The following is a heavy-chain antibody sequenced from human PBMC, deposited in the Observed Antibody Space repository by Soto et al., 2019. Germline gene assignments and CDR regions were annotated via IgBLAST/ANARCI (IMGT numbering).Heavy chain of an antibody. Sequence: GGSLRLSCAASGFTFSSYAMSWVRQAPGKGLEWVSAISGSGGSTYYADSVKGRFTISRDNSKNTLYLQMNSLRAEDTAVYYCAKDQYVDIVATLYYWGQGTLVTVSS. V-gene: IGHV3-23*01. CDR3: AKDQYVDIVATLYY. CDR2: ISGSGGST. CDR1: GFTFSSYA. D-gene: IGHD5-12*01. J-gene: IGHJ4*02.